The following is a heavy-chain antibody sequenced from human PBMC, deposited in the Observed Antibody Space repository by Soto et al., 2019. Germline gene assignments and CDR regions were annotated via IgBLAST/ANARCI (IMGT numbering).Heavy chain of an antibody. CDR2: IWSDGLNT. CDR1: GFTFTGFA. Sequence: QVQLVESGGGVVQPGKSLRLSCAASGFTFTGFAMHWVRQAPGKGLEWVANIWSDGLNTYYPDSVKGRFTISRDSSGNTLYLQMASLRVEETAVYFCARDRDYRGVDVWDQGTTVTVSS. V-gene: IGHV3-33*01. D-gene: IGHD3-10*01. CDR3: ARDRDYRGVDV. J-gene: IGHJ6*02.